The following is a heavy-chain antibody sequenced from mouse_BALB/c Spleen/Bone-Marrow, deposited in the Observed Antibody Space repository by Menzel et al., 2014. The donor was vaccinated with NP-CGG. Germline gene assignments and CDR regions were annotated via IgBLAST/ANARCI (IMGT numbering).Heavy chain of an antibody. CDR2: IDPANVNT. CDR1: GFNIKDTY. D-gene: IGHD1-1*01. V-gene: IGHV14-3*02. J-gene: IGHJ2*01. Sequence: EVMLVESGAELVKPGASVKLSCTASGFNIKDTYMHWVKQRPEQGLEWIGRIDPANVNTKYDPKFQGKATTTADTSSNTAYLQLSSLTSEDTAVYYCASYVYGYYFDYWGQGTTLTVSS. CDR3: ASYVYGYYFDY.